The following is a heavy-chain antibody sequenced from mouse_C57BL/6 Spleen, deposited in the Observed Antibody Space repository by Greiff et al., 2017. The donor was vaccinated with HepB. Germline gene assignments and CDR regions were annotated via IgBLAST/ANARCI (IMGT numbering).Heavy chain of an antibody. V-gene: IGHV1-78*01. CDR3: AREEIYYYGSSYGFAY. CDR1: GYTFTDHT. Sequence: VQLQQSDAELVKPGASVKISCKVSGYTFTDHTIHWMKQRPEQGLEWIGYIYPRDGSTKYNEKFKGKATLTADKSSRTAYMQLNSLPSEDSAVYFCAREEIYYYGSSYGFAYWGQGTLVTVSA. D-gene: IGHD1-1*01. J-gene: IGHJ3*01. CDR2: IYPRDGST.